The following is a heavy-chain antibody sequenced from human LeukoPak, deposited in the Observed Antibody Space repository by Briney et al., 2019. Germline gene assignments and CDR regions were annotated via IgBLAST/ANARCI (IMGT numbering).Heavy chain of an antibody. CDR3: ASIVVVQDYGMDV. D-gene: IGHD2-2*01. Sequence: SETLSLTCAVYGGSFSGYYWSWIRQPPGKGLEWIGEINHSGSTNYNPSLKSRVTISVDTSKNQFSLKLSSVTAADTAVYYCASIVVVQDYGMDVWGQGTTVTVSS. V-gene: IGHV4-34*01. CDR2: INHSGST. J-gene: IGHJ6*02. CDR1: GGSFSGYY.